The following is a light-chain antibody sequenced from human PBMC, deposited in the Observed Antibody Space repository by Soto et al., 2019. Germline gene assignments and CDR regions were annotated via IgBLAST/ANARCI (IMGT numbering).Light chain of an antibody. CDR2: KAS. CDR1: QSIKNW. V-gene: IGKV1-5*03. CDR3: QQYNSYSQFT. Sequence: DIQMTQSPSTLSASVGDRVTITCRASQSIKNWLAWYQQKPGEAPKLLIYKASTLESGVPSRFSGSGSGTAFTLTISCLQPHDVATYHCQQYNSYSQFTFGPGTKVDIK. J-gene: IGKJ3*01.